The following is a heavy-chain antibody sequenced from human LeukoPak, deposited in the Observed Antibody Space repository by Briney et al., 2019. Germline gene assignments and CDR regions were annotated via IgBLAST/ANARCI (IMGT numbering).Heavy chain of an antibody. CDR3: ARDSNFDY. D-gene: IGHD2-2*01. CDR2: ISAYNGNT. J-gene: IGHJ4*02. CDR1: GYTFTSYG. Sequence: ASVKVSCKASGYTFTSYGISWVRQAPGQGLEWMGWISAYNGNTNYAQKLQGRVTMTRDMSTSTVYMELSSLRSEDTAVYYCARDSNFDYWGQGTLVTVSS. V-gene: IGHV1-18*01.